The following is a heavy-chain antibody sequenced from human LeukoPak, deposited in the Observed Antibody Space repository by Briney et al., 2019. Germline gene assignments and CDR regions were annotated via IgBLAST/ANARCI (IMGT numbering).Heavy chain of an antibody. CDR2: INHSGYT. V-gene: IGHV4-34*01. Sequence: SETLSLTCAVSGVSFNDYYWSWVRQPPGKGLEWIGEINHSGYTNDSPSLKSRVTMSIDTSRKQFSLNLRSVTVADTAVYYCTRMTTGHDYWGQGSLVTVSS. D-gene: IGHD4-17*01. CDR3: TRMTTGHDY. J-gene: IGHJ4*02. CDR1: GVSFNDYY.